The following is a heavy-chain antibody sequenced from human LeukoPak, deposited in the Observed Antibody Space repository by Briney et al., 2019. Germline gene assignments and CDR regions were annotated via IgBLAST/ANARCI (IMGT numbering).Heavy chain of an antibody. CDR3: AREVAAAGTFFDY. D-gene: IGHD6-13*01. Sequence: KPGGSLRLSCAASGFTFSSYSMNWVRQAPGKGLEWVSSVSSSSSYIYYADSVKGRFTISRDNAKNSLYLQMNSLRAEDTAVYYCAREVAAAGTFFDYWARGTLVTVSS. V-gene: IGHV3-21*01. J-gene: IGHJ4*02. CDR1: GFTFSSYS. CDR2: VSSSSSYI.